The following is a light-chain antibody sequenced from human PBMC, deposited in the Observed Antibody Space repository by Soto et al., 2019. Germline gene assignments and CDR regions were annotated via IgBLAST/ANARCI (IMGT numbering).Light chain of an antibody. Sequence: IVLTQSPGTLSLSPGERATLSCRASQSVSSSYLAWYQQKPGQAPRLLIYGASIRATGIPDRFSGSGSGTDFTLTISRLEPEDFAVYYCQQYGSSPATFGQGTKVEIK. CDR3: QQYGSSPAT. CDR2: GAS. CDR1: QSVSSSY. V-gene: IGKV3-20*01. J-gene: IGKJ1*01.